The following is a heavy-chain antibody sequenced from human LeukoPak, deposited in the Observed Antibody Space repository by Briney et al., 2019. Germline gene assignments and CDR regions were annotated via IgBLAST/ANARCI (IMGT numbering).Heavy chain of an antibody. V-gene: IGHV3-30-3*01. Sequence: GGSLRLSCAASGFTFSSYAMHWVRQAPGKGLEWVAVISYDGSNKYYADSVKGRFTISRDNSKNTLYLQMNSLRAEDTAVYYCARVEGYSPSYWYFDLWGRGTLVTVSS. D-gene: IGHD5-24*01. J-gene: IGHJ2*01. CDR2: ISYDGSNK. CDR1: GFTFSSYA. CDR3: ARVEGYSPSYWYFDL.